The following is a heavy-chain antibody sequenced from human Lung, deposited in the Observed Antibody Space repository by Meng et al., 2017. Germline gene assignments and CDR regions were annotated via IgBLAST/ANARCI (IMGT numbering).Heavy chain of an antibody. D-gene: IGHD3-16*01. CDR3: AKYSFGLGDYFDN. CDR1: GFSFSSYA. V-gene: IGHV3-23*04. J-gene: IGHJ4*02. Sequence: LGGSGGGWVRPGVSLILYCAAFGFSFSSYAMSWVRRAPGKGLEWLAALSGGGFTTYYADSVKGRFTISRHNSKNTLYLQVNSLRAEDTALYYCAKYSFGLGDYFDNWGQGALVTVSS. CDR2: LSGGGFTT.